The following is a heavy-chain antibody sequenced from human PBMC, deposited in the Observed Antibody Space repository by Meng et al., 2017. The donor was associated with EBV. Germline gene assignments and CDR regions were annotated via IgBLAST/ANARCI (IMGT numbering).Heavy chain of an antibody. CDR2: VYYSGNS. J-gene: IGHJ5*02. CDR3: ARVSFYDYWSGYSFNWFDP. V-gene: IGHV4-39*01. D-gene: IGHD3-3*01. CDR1: GDSISSRSYY. Sequence: QLQLQESGPGLVKPSEPLSLTCTAAGDSISSRSYYWGWIRQSPGKGLEWIGNVYYSGNSYYNPSLKSRVTISVDTSKNQFYLKLIPVTAADTAVYFCARVSFYDYWSGYSFNWFDPWGQGTLVTVSS.